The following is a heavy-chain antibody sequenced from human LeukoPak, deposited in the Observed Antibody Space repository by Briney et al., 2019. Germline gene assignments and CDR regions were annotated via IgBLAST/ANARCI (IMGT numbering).Heavy chain of an antibody. V-gene: IGHV3-66*01. CDR2: IYSGGST. CDR1: GFTVSSNY. D-gene: IGHD6-13*01. J-gene: IGHJ3*02. Sequence: GGSLRLSCAASGFTVSSNYMSWVRQAPGKGLEWVSVIYSGGSTYYADSVKGRFTISRDNSKNTLYLQMNSLRAEDTAVYYCARVEAAAGTMYAFDIWGQGTMVTVSS. CDR3: ARVEAAAGTMYAFDI.